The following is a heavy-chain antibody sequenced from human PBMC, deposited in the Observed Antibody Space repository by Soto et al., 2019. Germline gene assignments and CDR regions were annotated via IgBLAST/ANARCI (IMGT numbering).Heavy chain of an antibody. CDR1: VGSFSVYY. Sequence: PSETLSITCAFHVGSFSVYYWARIRQPPGKGLDLIGEINHSGSTNYNPSLKSRVTISVDTSKNQFSLRLSSVTAADTAVYYCARAPGKRTRDYWYFDLWGRGTMVTVSS. V-gene: IGHV4-34*01. CDR3: ARAPGKRTRDYWYFDL. J-gene: IGHJ2*01. CDR2: INHSGST.